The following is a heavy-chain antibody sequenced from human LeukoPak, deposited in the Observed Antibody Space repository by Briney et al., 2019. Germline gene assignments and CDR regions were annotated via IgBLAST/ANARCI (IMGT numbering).Heavy chain of an antibody. Sequence: SETLSLTCTVSGGSISSYYWSWIRQPPGKGLEWIGYIYYSGSTNYNPSLKSRVTISVDTSKNQFSLTLSSVTAADTAVYYCARGETYYDILTGYWGYYYYMDVWGKGATVTVSS. CDR2: IYYSGST. CDR3: ARGETYYDILTGYWGYYYYMDV. CDR1: GGSISSYY. D-gene: IGHD3-9*01. V-gene: IGHV4-59*01. J-gene: IGHJ6*03.